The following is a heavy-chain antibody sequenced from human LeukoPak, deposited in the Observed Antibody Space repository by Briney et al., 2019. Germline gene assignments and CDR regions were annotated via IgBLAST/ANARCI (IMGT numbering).Heavy chain of an antibody. Sequence: GGSLRLSCAAFGFIFDDYGMSWVRQAPGKGLEWVSGNWNGGSTGYADSVKGRFTISRDNAKNSLYLQMNSLRAEDTALYYCARANSGWSAGYYYYMDVWGKGTTVTISS. J-gene: IGHJ6*03. CDR2: NWNGGST. D-gene: IGHD6-19*01. CDR1: GFIFDDYG. V-gene: IGHV3-20*04. CDR3: ARANSGWSAGYYYYMDV.